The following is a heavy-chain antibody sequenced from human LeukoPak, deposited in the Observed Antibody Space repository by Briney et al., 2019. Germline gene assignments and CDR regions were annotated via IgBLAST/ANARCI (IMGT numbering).Heavy chain of an antibody. J-gene: IGHJ4*02. Sequence: GSLRLSCAASGFTFSGCGMHWVRQAPGKGLEWVAFIWYDGRDKYYADSVKGQFTISRDNSRNTLYLQMNSLRAEDTAVYYCAKDPYSYGSYFDYWGQGTLVTVSS. D-gene: IGHD5-18*01. CDR2: IWYDGRDK. CDR3: AKDPYSYGSYFDY. V-gene: IGHV3-30*02. CDR1: GFTFSGCG.